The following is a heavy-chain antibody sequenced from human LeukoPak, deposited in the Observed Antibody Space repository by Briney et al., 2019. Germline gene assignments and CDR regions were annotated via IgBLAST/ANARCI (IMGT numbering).Heavy chain of an antibody. V-gene: IGHV1-69*01. CDR3: ATGGVEYSSSSEYFQH. CDR2: IIPIFGTA. Sequence: GSSVKVSCKASGGTFSSYAISWVRQAPGQGLEWMGGIIPIFGTANYAQKFQGRVTITADESTSTAYMELSSLRSEDTAVYYCATGGVEYSSSSEYFQHWGQGTLVTVSS. D-gene: IGHD6-6*01. J-gene: IGHJ1*01. CDR1: GGTFSSYA.